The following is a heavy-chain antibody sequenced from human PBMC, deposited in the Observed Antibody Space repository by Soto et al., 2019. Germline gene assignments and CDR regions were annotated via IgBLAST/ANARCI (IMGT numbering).Heavy chain of an antibody. J-gene: IGHJ6*02. CDR3: ERGNKSPIFGAVQYYYYYVMDV. V-gene: IGHV3-74*01. Sequence: GGSLRLSCATSGFSFSSYWLHWVRQAPVKGLMWVSRITSDGSSTRYADYVKGQFNIYKNNAKKTLYLQMKSLRAEETTVYNWERGNKSPIFGAVQYYYYYVMDVWGQGTTVTVSS. D-gene: IGHD3-3*01. CDR1: GFSFSSYW. CDR2: ITSDGSST.